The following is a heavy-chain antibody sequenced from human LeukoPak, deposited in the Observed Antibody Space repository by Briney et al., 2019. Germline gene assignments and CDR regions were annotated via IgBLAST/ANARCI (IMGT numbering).Heavy chain of an antibody. D-gene: IGHD3-22*01. CDR1: GYSFTSYW. Sequence: GESPKISCKGSGYSFTSYWIGWVRQMPGKGLEWMGIIYPGDSDTRYSPSFQGQVTISADKSISTAYLQWSSLKASDTAMYYCASGHYDSSGYYYVAPYWGQGTLVTVSS. CDR3: ASGHYDSSGYYYVAPY. V-gene: IGHV5-51*01. J-gene: IGHJ4*02. CDR2: IYPGDSDT.